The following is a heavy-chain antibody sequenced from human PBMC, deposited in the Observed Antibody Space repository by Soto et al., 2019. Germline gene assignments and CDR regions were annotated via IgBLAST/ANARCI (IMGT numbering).Heavy chain of an antibody. D-gene: IGHD3-22*01. CDR2: IFPSDSDT. CDR1: GYSFTSYW. Sequence: PGESLKISCKGSGYSFTSYWIGWVRQMPGKGLEWMGIIFPSDSDTRYSPSFQGQVTISADKSISTAYLQWSSLKASDAAMYYCARRQSGLDYYYGMDVWGQGTTVTVSS. V-gene: IGHV5-51*01. CDR3: ARRQSGLDYYYGMDV. J-gene: IGHJ6*02.